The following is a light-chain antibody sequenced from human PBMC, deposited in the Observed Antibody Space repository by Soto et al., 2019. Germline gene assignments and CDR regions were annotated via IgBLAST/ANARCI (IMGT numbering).Light chain of an antibody. J-gene: IGKJ1*01. Sequence: DIQMTQSPSSLSASVGDRVILTCRASQSITNYLNWYQQKPGKAPKLLIYKASSLQSGVPSRFSGSRSGTDFTLTIRSLQPEDFATYYCQQSYSAPPTFGQGTKV. CDR2: KAS. CDR3: QQSYSAPPT. V-gene: IGKV1-39*01. CDR1: QSITNY.